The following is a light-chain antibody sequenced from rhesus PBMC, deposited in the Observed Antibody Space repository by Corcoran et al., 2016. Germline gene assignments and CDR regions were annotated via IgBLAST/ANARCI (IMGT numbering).Light chain of an antibody. CDR2: DAS. CDR1: QSVSSR. CDR3: QQYINWPQYS. J-gene: IGKJ2*01. Sequence: EIVMTQSPATLSLSPGERATLSCRASQSVSSRLAWYQQKPGQAPRLLIYDASSRASGIPDRFSGSGSGTEFTLTISSLEPEDFAVYYCQQYINWPQYSFGQGTKVEIK. V-gene: IGKV3-42*03.